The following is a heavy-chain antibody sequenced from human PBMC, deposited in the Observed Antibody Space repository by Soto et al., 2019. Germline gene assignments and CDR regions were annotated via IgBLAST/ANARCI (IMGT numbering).Heavy chain of an antibody. CDR1: GFTFSDYY. CDR2: ISTRSSFA. Sequence: QVQLVESGGDLVKPGGSLRLSCTGSGFTFSDYYMSWIRQAPGKGLEWVSYISTRSSFAIYADSVKGRFTISRDDAKKSLYLQMNSLRVEDTAVYYCAREGAMLRGVITEDFWGQGTLVTVSS. J-gene: IGHJ4*02. V-gene: IGHV3-11*05. CDR3: AREGAMLRGVITEDF. D-gene: IGHD3-10*01.